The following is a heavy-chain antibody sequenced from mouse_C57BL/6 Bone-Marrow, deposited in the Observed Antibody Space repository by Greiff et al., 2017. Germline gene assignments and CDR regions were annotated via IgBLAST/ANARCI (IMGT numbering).Heavy chain of an antibody. V-gene: IGHV10-1*01. CDR1: GFSFNTYA. Sequence: EVKLMESGGGLVQPKGSLKLSCAASGFSFNTYAMNWVRQAPGKGLEWVARIRSKSNNYATYYADSVKDRFTIARDDSESMLYLQMNNLKTEDTAMYYCVRHWLGAMDYWGQGTSVTVSS. CDR3: VRHWLGAMDY. J-gene: IGHJ4*01. CDR2: IRSKSNNYAT.